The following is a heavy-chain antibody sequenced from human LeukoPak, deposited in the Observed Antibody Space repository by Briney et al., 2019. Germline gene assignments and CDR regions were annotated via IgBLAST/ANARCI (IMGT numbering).Heavy chain of an antibody. CDR2: VSYDGSNK. CDR1: GFTFSSYA. D-gene: IGHD2-2*02. CDR3: AREDCSTASCYTFDY. V-gene: IGHV3-30-3*01. J-gene: IGHJ4*02. Sequence: TGGSLRLSCAASGFTFSSYAMHWLRQAPGKGLEWVAVVSYDGSNKYYADSVKGRFTISRDNSKNTLYLQMNSLRGEDTAVYYCAREDCSTASCYTFDYWGQGTLVTVSS.